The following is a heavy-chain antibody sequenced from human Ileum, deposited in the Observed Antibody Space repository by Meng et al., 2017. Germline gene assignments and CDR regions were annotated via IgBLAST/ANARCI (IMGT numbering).Heavy chain of an antibody. CDR2: INHSGST. J-gene: IGHJ4*02. D-gene: IGHD6-19*01. Sequence: QVPLQPCGAGLLKPSETLSLTCAVYGGSFSGYYWSWIRQPPGKGLEWIGEINHSGSTNYNPSLKSRVTISVDTSKNQFSLKLSSVTAADTAVYYCARTSGWFYYWGQGTLVTVSS. V-gene: IGHV4-34*01. CDR1: GGSFSGYY. CDR3: ARTSGWFYY.